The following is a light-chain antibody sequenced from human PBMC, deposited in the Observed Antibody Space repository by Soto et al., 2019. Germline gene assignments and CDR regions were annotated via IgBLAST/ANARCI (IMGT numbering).Light chain of an antibody. J-gene: IGLJ3*02. CDR2: SDN. V-gene: IGLV1-44*01. CDR1: NSNIGRNT. Sequence: QAVVTQPPSASGTPGQRVTISRSGSNSNIGRNTVNWYQQFPGAAPNLLIHSDNQRPSGVPERFSGSRSGTSASLAISGLQSEDEADYYCAAWDESPNVPVFGGGTKLTVL. CDR3: AAWDESPNVPV.